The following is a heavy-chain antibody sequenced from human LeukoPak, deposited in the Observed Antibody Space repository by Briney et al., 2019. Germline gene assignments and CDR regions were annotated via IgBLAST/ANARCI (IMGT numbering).Heavy chain of an antibody. CDR2: IYDIGST. Sequence: KPSETLSLTCTVSGGSISSYYWSWIRQPPGKGLEWIGYIYDIGSTSYNPSLKSRVTISVDTSSNQFSLMLTSVTAADTAVYYCARGTKTGYTGYDWNYWGQGSLVSVSS. CDR3: ARGTKTGYTGYDWNY. CDR1: GGSISSYY. D-gene: IGHD5-12*01. V-gene: IGHV4-59*01. J-gene: IGHJ4*02.